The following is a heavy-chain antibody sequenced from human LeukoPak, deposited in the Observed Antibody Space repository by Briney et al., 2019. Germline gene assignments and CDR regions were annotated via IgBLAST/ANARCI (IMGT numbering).Heavy chain of an antibody. CDR2: INLNSGAT. J-gene: IGHJ4*02. CDR3: ARIYGWTTSGTYELTDY. D-gene: IGHD1-26*01. CDR1: GFTFTDYY. Sequence: ASVKVSCKASGFTFTDYYTHWVRQAPGQGLEWMGRINLNSGATNCAQKFQDKVTMTRDTSITTAYMELRSLTSDDTAIYYCARIYGWTTSGTYELTDYWGQGTLVTVSS. V-gene: IGHV1-2*06.